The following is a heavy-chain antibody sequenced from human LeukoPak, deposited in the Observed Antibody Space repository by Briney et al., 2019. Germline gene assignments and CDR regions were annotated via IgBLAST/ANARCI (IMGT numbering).Heavy chain of an antibody. CDR1: GGSITNHY. CDR2: VYYTGRTNYNPST. J-gene: IGHJ4*02. D-gene: IGHD2-2*02. CDR3: ARRRGLYCSSTGCYIDY. Sequence: SETLSLTCTVSGGSITNHYWSWIRQTPGKGLEWIGYVYYTGRTNYNPSTNYNPSLKSRLTISIDASKSQFSLKLRSVTAADTAVYYCARRRGLYCSSTGCYIDYWGQGTLVTVSS. V-gene: IGHV4-59*08.